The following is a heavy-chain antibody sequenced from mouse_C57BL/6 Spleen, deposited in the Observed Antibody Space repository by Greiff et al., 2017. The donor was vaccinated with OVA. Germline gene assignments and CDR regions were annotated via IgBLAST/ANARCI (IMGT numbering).Heavy chain of an antibody. J-gene: IGHJ1*03. Sequence: QVQLQQSGAELVKPGASVKISCKASGYAFSSYWMNWVKQRPGKGLEWIGQIYPGDGDTNYNGKFKGKATLTADKSSSTAYMQLSSLTSEDSAVYFCARAVVETGYFDVWGTGTTVTVSS. CDR1: GYAFSSYW. CDR2: IYPGDGDT. D-gene: IGHD1-1*01. CDR3: ARAVVETGYFDV. V-gene: IGHV1-80*01.